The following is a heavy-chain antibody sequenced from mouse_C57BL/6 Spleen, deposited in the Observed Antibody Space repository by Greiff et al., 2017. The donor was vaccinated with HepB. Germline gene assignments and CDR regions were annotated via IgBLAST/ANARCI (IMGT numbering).Heavy chain of an antibody. CDR2: IDPSDSYT. CDR1: GYTFTSYW. J-gene: IGHJ2*01. D-gene: IGHD1-1*01. CDR3: ARGEDYYGSSYCFDY. V-gene: IGHV1-59*01. Sequence: VQLQQPGAELVRPGTSVKLSCKASGYTFTSYWMHWVKQRPGQGLEWIGVIDPSDSYTNYNQKFKGKATLTVDTSSSTAYMQLSSLTSEDSAVYYCARGEDYYGSSYCFDYWGQGTTLTVSS.